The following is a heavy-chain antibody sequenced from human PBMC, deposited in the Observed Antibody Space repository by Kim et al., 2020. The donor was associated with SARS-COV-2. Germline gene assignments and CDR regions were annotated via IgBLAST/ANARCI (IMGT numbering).Heavy chain of an antibody. V-gene: IGHV1-8*01. J-gene: IGHJ5*02. CDR1: GYTFTSYD. CDR3: ARYQYSSSFVFNGARWFDP. D-gene: IGHD6-6*01. Sequence: ASVKVSCKASGYTFTSYDINWVRQATGQGLEWMGWMNPNSGNTGYAQKFQGRVTMTRNTSISTAYMELSSLRSEDTAVYYCARYQYSSSFVFNGARWFDPWGQGTLVTVSS. CDR2: MNPNSGNT.